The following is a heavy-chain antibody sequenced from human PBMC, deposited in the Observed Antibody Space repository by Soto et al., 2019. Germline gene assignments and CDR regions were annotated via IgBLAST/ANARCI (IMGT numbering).Heavy chain of an antibody. CDR3: AKDRGYNYGYDAMDV. J-gene: IGHJ6*04. CDR1: GFTFSSYA. Sequence: EVQLLESGGGLVQPGGSLRLSCAASGFTFSSYAMSWVRQAPGKGLEWVSGISGSGGSTYYADSVKGRFTISRDNSKNTLYLQTNSLRAEDTAVYYCAKDRGYNYGYDAMDVWGKGTTVTVSS. V-gene: IGHV3-23*01. CDR2: ISGSGGST. D-gene: IGHD5-18*01.